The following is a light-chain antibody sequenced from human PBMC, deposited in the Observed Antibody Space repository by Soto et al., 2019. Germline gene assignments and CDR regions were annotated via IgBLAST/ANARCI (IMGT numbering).Light chain of an antibody. CDR1: SSNIGAGYD. CDR3: QSYDSSLRAL. J-gene: IGLJ3*02. Sequence: QSVLPQPPSVSGAPGQRVTISCTWSSSNIGAGYDVHWYQQLPGTAPKLLIYGNSNRPSGVPDRFSGSKSGTSASLAITGLQAEDEADYYCQSYDSSLRALFGGGTKVTVL. V-gene: IGLV1-40*01. CDR2: GNS.